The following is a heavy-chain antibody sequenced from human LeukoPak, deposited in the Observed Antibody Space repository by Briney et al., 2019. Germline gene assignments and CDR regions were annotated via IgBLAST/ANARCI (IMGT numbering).Heavy chain of an antibody. CDR1: GGSISRYY. D-gene: IGHD2-15*01. CDR3: ARHNCSGGSCYDYYYYGMDV. V-gene: IGHV4-59*08. CDR2: IYYSGST. J-gene: IGHJ6*02. Sequence: PSETLSLTCTVSGGSISRYYWSWIRQPPGKGLEWIGYIYYSGSTNCNPSLKSRVTISVDTSKNQFFLKLSSVTAADTAVYYCARHNCSGGSCYDYYYYGMDVWGQGTTVTVSS.